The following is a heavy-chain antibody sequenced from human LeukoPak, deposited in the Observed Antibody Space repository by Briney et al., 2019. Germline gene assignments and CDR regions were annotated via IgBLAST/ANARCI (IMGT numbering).Heavy chain of an antibody. Sequence: ASVKVSCRASGYTFTSYGISWVRQAPGQGLEWMGWISAYNGNTNYAQKLQGRVTMTTDTSTSTAYMELRSLRSEDTAVYYCATGHSSGWYLDYWGQGTLVTVSS. CDR2: ISAYNGNT. V-gene: IGHV1-18*01. CDR1: GYTFTSYG. D-gene: IGHD6-19*01. CDR3: ATGHSSGWYLDY. J-gene: IGHJ4*02.